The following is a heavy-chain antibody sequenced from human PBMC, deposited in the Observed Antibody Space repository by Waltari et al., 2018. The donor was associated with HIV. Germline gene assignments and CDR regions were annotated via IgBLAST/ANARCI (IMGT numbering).Heavy chain of an antibody. J-gene: IGHJ4*02. CDR3: TREGAGTNY. CDR1: GFTFGDYA. CDR2: IRSKTYGGTT. Sequence: EVQLVESGGGLVQQGRSLRLSCTTSGFTFGDYAVSWFRQAPGKGLEWVSFIRSKTYGGTTEYAASVKGRFTISRDDSKSIAYLQMNSLKTEDTAVYYCTREGAGTNYWGQGTLVTVSS. V-gene: IGHV3-49*03. D-gene: IGHD6-19*01.